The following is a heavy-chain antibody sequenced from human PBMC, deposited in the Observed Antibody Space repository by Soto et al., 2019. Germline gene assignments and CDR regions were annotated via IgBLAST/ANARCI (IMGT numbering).Heavy chain of an antibody. V-gene: IGHV1-8*01. CDR2: MNPNSGNT. CDR1: GYTFTSYD. Sequence: QVRLVQSGAEVKKPGASVKVSCKASGYTFTSYDINWVRQATGQGLEWMGWMNPNSGNTGYAQKFQVRVTMTRNTSISTDDMELSSLRSEDTAVYYCARTGVVPAARSGYWFDPWGQGTLVTVSS. J-gene: IGHJ5*02. CDR3: ARTGVVPAARSGYWFDP. D-gene: IGHD2-2*01.